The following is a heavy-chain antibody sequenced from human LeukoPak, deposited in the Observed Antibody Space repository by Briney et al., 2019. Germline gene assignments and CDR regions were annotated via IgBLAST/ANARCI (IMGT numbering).Heavy chain of an antibody. CDR1: GGSISSYY. Sequence: SETLSLTCTVSGGSISSYYWGWVRQPPGKGLEWVGQIYYRETPNYNPSLRGRVTISIDTSNNQFSLKLNSVTAVDTAIYYCAAESERWLLRSWGQGTLVTVSS. CDR2: IYYRETP. CDR3: AAESERWLLRS. D-gene: IGHD6-19*01. V-gene: IGHV4-59*03. J-gene: IGHJ4*02.